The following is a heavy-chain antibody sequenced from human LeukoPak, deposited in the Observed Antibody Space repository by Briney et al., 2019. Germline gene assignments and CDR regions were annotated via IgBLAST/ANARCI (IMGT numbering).Heavy chain of an antibody. CDR3: ARNSPRDVAGRQFLPGVLSWLSQCDNCFDP. V-gene: IGHV1-18*04. J-gene: IGHJ5*02. D-gene: IGHD3-10*01. CDR1: GYTFTNYG. CDR2: INTYNGNT. Sequence: ASVKVSCKASGYTFTNYGISWVRQAPGQGLEWMGWINTYNGNTNYAQKFQGRVTMTTDTSTSTAYMELRSLRSDDTAVYYCARNSPRDVAGRQFLPGVLSWLSQCDNCFDPWGQGTLVSVSS.